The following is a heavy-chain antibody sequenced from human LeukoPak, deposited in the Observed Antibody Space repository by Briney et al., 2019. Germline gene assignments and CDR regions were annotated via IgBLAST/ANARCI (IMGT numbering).Heavy chain of an antibody. CDR2: IYPDDSDT. CDR3: ARQSTVTSPFDY. CDR1: GYSFNTYW. Sequence: GESLKISCKGSGYSFNTYWIGWVRQMPGKGLEWMGIIYPDDSDTRYSPSFQGQVTISADKSISTAYLQWSSLKASDTAMYYCARQSTVTSPFDYWGQGTLVTVSS. J-gene: IGHJ4*02. V-gene: IGHV5-51*01. D-gene: IGHD4-17*01.